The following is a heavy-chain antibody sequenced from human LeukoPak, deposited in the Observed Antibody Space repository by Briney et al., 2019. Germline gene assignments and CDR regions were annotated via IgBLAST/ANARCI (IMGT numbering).Heavy chain of an antibody. V-gene: IGHV4-30-2*01. CDR2: IYPRGST. CDR1: GFTVSSNY. Sequence: LRLSCAASGFTVSSNYMSWIRQPPGKGLEWIGYIYPRGSTYYNPSLKSRVILSLDKSANQFSLNLSSVTAADTAVYYCARFSPRAMGNYLDFWGQGTLVTVSS. J-gene: IGHJ4*02. CDR3: ARFSPRAMGNYLDF. D-gene: IGHD7-27*01.